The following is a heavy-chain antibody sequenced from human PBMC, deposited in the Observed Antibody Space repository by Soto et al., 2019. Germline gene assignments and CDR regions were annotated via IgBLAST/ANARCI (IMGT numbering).Heavy chain of an antibody. CDR2: AYYTGTT. D-gene: IGHD6-13*01. Sequence: SETLSLTCTVSGGSISSYFYIWVRQPPGKGLEWIGSAYYTGTTDYNPSLKSRVTISVDTSKTQFSLNLRSVTAADTAVYYCARDLAAVPRAFDYWGRGTLVTVSS. CDR1: GGSISSYF. V-gene: IGHV4-59*01. J-gene: IGHJ4*02. CDR3: ARDLAAVPRAFDY.